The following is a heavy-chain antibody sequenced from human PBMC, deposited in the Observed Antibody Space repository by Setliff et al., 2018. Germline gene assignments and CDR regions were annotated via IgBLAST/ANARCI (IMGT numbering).Heavy chain of an antibody. J-gene: IGHJ4*02. Sequence: GESLKISCAASGFVFGTYGMHWVRQAPGKGLDWVASVRFDGSYKVYADSVKGRFTISRDNSENTLFLQMTSLRAEDTAVYYCVKDVVGYSSTWPKRDYFDYWGQGTLVTVSS. D-gene: IGHD6-13*01. CDR2: VRFDGSYK. CDR3: VKDVVGYSSTWPKRDYFDY. V-gene: IGHV3-30*02. CDR1: GFVFGTYG.